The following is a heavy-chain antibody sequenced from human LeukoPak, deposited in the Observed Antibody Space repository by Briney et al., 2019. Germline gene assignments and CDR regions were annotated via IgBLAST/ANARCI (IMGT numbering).Heavy chain of an antibody. CDR3: TTDAQSQYYDILTGYLGNAFDI. J-gene: IGHJ3*02. CDR1: GFTFSSYG. CDR2: IKSKTDGGTT. Sequence: PGGSLRLSCTASGFTFSSYGMHWVRQAPGKGLEWVGRIKSKTDGGTTDYAAPVKGRFTISRDDSKNTLYLQMNSLKTEDTAVYYCTTDAQSQYYDILTGYLGNAFDIWGQGTMVTVSS. V-gene: IGHV3-15*01. D-gene: IGHD3-9*01.